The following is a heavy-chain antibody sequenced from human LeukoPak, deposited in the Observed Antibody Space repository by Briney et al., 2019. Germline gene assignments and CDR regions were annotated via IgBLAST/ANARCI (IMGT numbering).Heavy chain of an antibody. CDR3: ARAQVDYNNGPGSRGYYSYGMDV. Sequence: PSETPSLTCTVSGGSISTYYGNWIRQAPGKGLEWIGYIYYSGSTNYNPSLKSRVAMSVDTSRNQFSLKLSSVTAADTAVYYCARAQVDYNNGPGSRGYYSYGMDVWGRGTTVTVSS. D-gene: IGHD4-11*01. CDR2: IYYSGST. CDR1: GGSISTYY. V-gene: IGHV4-59*01. J-gene: IGHJ6*02.